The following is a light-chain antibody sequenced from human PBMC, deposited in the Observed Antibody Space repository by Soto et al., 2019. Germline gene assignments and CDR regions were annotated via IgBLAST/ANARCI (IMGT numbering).Light chain of an antibody. J-gene: IGLJ2*01. CDR2: EVS. CDR3: SSYTSSSTPV. CDR1: SSDVGGYNY. Sequence: QSALTQPASVSGSPGQSITISCTGTSSDVGGYNYVSWYQQHPDKAPKLMIYEVSNRPSGVSNRFSGSKSGNTASLTISGLQAEGEADYYCSSYTSSSTPVFGGGTKLTVL. V-gene: IGLV2-14*01.